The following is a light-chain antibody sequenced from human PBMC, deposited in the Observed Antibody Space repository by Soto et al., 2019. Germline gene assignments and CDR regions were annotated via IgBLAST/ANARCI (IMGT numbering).Light chain of an antibody. CDR1: QTVRNNY. V-gene: IGKV3D-20*02. CDR2: DAS. Sequence: EFVLTQSPGTLSLSPWERATLSCRASQTVRNNYLAWYQQKPGQAPRLLIYDASSRATGIPARFSGSGSGTDFTLTISSLEPEDFAVYYCQQRSNWPPITFGQGTRLEIK. J-gene: IGKJ5*01. CDR3: QQRSNWPPIT.